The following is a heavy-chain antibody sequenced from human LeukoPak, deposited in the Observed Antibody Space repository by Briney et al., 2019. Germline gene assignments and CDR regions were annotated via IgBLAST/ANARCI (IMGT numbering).Heavy chain of an antibody. V-gene: IGHV3-21*01. D-gene: IGHD4-17*01. CDR3: ARESPVDYGGDY. Sequence: GGSLRLSCAASGFTFSSYSMNWVRQAPGKGLEWVSSISSSSSYIYYADSVKGRFSISRDNAKNSLYLQMNSLRAEDTAVYYCARESPVDYGGDYWGQGTLVTVSS. CDR2: ISSSSSYI. CDR1: GFTFSSYS. J-gene: IGHJ4*02.